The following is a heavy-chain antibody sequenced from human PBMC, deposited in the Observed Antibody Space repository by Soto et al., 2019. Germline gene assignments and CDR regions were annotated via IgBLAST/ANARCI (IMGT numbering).Heavy chain of an antibody. CDR3: AKICFFWGGGWDLNGKEC. Sequence: GGSLRLSCAASGFTFSSYGMYWVRQAPGKGLEWVAVISYDGSNIYYADSVKGRFTISRDNSKNTLYLQMNSLRAEDTAVYYFAKICFFWGGGWDLNGKECRGQRDTVT. CDR2: ISYDGSNI. D-gene: IGHD3-16*01. J-gene: IGHJ6*02. CDR1: GFTFSSYG. V-gene: IGHV3-30*18.